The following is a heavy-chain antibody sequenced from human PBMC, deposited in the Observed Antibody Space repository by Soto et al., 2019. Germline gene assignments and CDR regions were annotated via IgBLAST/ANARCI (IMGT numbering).Heavy chain of an antibody. CDR3: ARDTYDYIWGSYRYFDY. CDR2: IYYSGST. V-gene: IGHV4-59*01. Sequence: SETLSLTCTVSGGSISSYYWSWIRQPPGKGLEWIGYIYYSGSTNYNPSLKSRVTISVDTSKNQFSLKLSSVTAADTAVYYCARDTYDYIWGSYRYFDYWGQGTLVTVSS. J-gene: IGHJ4*02. D-gene: IGHD3-16*02. CDR1: GGSISSYY.